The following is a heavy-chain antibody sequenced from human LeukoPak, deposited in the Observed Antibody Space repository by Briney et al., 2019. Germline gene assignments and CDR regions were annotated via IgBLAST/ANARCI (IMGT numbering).Heavy chain of an antibody. D-gene: IGHD5-18*01. CDR1: GGSIISSSFW. J-gene: IGHJ2*01. CDR2: INHSGST. CDR3: ARLMDTAMVPWYFDL. V-gene: IGHV4-39*07. Sequence: SETLSLTCTVSGGSIISSSFWWGWIRQPPGKGLEWIGEINHSGSTNYNPSLKSRVTISVDTSKNQFSLKLSSVTAADTAVYYCARLMDTAMVPWYFDLWGRGTLVTVSP.